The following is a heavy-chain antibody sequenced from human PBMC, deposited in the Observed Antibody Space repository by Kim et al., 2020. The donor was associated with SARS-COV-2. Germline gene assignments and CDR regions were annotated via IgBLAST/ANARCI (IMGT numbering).Heavy chain of an antibody. V-gene: IGHV4-34*01. D-gene: IGHD2-15*01. CDR3: ARGQGSAHQPGVVTAYYYYMDV. Sequence: SETLSLTCAVYGGSFSGYYWSWIRQPPGKGLEWIGEINHSGSTNYNPSLKSRVTISVDTSKNQFSLKLSSVTAADTAVYYCARGQGSAHQPGVVTAYYYYMDVWGKGTTVTVSS. CDR2: INHSGST. CDR1: GGSFSGYY. J-gene: IGHJ6*03.